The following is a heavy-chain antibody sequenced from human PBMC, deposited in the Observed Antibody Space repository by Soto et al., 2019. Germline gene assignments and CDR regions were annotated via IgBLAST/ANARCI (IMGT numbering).Heavy chain of an antibody. CDR2: IWYDGSNK. V-gene: IGHV3-33*01. CDR1: GFTFSSYG. D-gene: IGHD3-3*01. J-gene: IGHJ6*02. Sequence: PGGSLRLSCAASGFTFSSYGMHWVRQAPGKGLEWVAVIWYDGSNKYYADSVKGRFTISRDNSKNTLYLQMNSLRAEDTAVYYCARDTPREITIFGVVTSLNYYYYGKDVWGQGTTVTVSS. CDR3: ARDTPREITIFGVVTSLNYYYYGKDV.